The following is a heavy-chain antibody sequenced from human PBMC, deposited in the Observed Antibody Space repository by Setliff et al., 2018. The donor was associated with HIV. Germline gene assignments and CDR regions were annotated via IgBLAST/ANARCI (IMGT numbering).Heavy chain of an antibody. V-gene: IGHV3-49*04. J-gene: IGHJ6*03. CDR3: AKGFTMVTKGYYMDV. CDR2: MNSDGGTT. Sequence: PGGSLRLSCAASGFTVGNNHLTWVRQAPGKGLEWVSVMNSDGGTTEYAASVKGRFTISRDDSKSIAYLQINSLRAEDTAVYYCAKGFTMVTKGYYMDVWGKGTTVTVSS. D-gene: IGHD3-10*01. CDR1: GFTVGNNH.